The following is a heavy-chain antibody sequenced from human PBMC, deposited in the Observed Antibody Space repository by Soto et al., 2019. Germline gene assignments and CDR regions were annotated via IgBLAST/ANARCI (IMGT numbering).Heavy chain of an antibody. V-gene: IGHV3-48*01. CDR3: ARRDYGVSDLSWYFDL. D-gene: IGHD4-17*01. J-gene: IGHJ2*01. CDR2: SSSSTGSM. Sequence: GSLRLSCAASGFTFNSYGMRWVRQAPGKGLEWVSYSSSSTGSMYYADSVKGRFTISRDNAKNSLYLQMNSLRAEDTAVYYCARRDYGVSDLSWYFDLWGRGTLVTVSS. CDR1: GFTFNSYG.